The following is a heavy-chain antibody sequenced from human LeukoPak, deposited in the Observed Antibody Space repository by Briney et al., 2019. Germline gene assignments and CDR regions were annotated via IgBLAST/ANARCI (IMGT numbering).Heavy chain of an antibody. CDR3: ARDPGCLDGGPSRCYFDY. Sequence: GGSLRLSCAASGFTFSSYAMHWVRQAPGKGLEWVAVISYDGSNKYYADSVKGRFTISRDNSKNTLYLQMNSLRAEDTAVYYCARDPGCLDGGPSRCYFDYWGQGTLVTVSS. CDR2: ISYDGSNK. J-gene: IGHJ4*02. D-gene: IGHD1-1*01. V-gene: IGHV3-30*04. CDR1: GFTFSSYA.